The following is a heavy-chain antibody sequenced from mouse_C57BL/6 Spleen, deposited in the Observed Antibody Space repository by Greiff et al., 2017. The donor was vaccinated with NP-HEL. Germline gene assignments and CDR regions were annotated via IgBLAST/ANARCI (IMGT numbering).Heavy chain of an antibody. J-gene: IGHJ4*01. D-gene: IGHD2-4*01. CDR1: GYTFPSYW. CDR3: ARAGDYDGYYYAMDY. Sequence: QVQLQQPGAELVKPGASVKMSCKASGYTFPSYWITWVKQRPGQGLEWIGDIYPGSGSTTYNEKFKSKATLTVDTSSSTAYMQLSSLTSEDSAVYYCARAGDYDGYYYAMDYWGQGTSVTVSS. CDR2: IYPGSGST. V-gene: IGHV1-55*01.